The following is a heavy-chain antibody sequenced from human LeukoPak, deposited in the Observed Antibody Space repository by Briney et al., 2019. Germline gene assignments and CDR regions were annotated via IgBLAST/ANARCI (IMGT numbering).Heavy chain of an antibody. D-gene: IGHD7-27*01. V-gene: IGHV3-33*06. J-gene: IGHJ4*02. Sequence: GGSLRLSCAASGFTFSSFGMHWVRQAPGKGLEWVAVIWYDGSNKYHADSVKGRFTISRDNSKNTLYLQMDSLRAEDTAVYYCAKTGGPWDWGQGTLVTVSS. CDR3: AKTGGPWD. CDR1: GFTFSSFG. CDR2: IWYDGSNK.